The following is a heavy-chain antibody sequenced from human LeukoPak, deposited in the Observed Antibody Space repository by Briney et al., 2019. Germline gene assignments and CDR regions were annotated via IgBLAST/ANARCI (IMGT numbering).Heavy chain of an antibody. D-gene: IGHD3-3*01. CDR1: GYTFTSYD. CDR2: MNPNSGNT. V-gene: IGHV1-8*01. Sequence: VASVKVSCTASGYTFTSYDINWVRQATGQGLEWAGWMNPNSGNTGYAQKFQGRVTMTRNTSISTAYMELSSLRSEDTAVYYCARIRYYDFWSGYYIGYHYYGMDVWGQGTTVTVSS. J-gene: IGHJ6*02. CDR3: ARIRYYDFWSGYYIGYHYYGMDV.